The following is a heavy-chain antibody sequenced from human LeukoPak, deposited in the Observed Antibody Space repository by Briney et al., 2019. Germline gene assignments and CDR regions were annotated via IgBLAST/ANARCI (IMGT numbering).Heavy chain of an antibody. CDR1: GYTFTGYY. V-gene: IGHV1-2*02. Sequence: ASVKVSCKASGYTFTGYYMHWVRQAPGQGLEWMGWINPNSGGTNYAQKFQGRATMTRDTSISTAYMELSRLRSDDTAVYYCARGLITMIVVVENWFDPWGQGTMVTVSS. CDR2: INPNSGGT. D-gene: IGHD3-22*01. CDR3: ARGLITMIVVVENWFDP. J-gene: IGHJ5*02.